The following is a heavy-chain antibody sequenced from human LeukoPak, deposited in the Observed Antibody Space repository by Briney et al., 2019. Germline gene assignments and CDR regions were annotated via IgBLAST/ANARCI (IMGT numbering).Heavy chain of an antibody. CDR1: GGSISSYY. D-gene: IGHD5-18*01. V-gene: IGHV4-59*01. CDR3: ARSGDTAMWEVFDY. CDR2: IYYSGST. Sequence: PSETLSLTCTVSGGSISSYYWSWIRQPPGKGLEWIGYIYYSGSTNYNPSLKSRVTISVDTSKNQFSLKLSSVTAADTAVYYCARSGDTAMWEVFDYWGQGTLVTVSS. J-gene: IGHJ4*02.